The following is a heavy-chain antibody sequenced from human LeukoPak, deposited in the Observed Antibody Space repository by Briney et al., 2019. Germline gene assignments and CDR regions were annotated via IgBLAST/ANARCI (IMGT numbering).Heavy chain of an antibody. D-gene: IGHD4-17*01. CDR2: IYYSGST. V-gene: IGHV4-59*01. CDR1: GGSISSYY. CDR3: ARGSRNYGDYYFDY. Sequence: SETLSLTCTVSGGSISSYYWSWIRQPPGKGLEWIGYIYYSGSTNYNPSLKSRVTISVDTSKNQFSLKLSSVTAADTAVYYSARGSRNYGDYYFDYWGQGTLVTVSS. J-gene: IGHJ4*02.